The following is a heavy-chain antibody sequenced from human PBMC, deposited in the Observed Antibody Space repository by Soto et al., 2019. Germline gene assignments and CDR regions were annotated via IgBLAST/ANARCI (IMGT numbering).Heavy chain of an antibody. CDR1: GYSFITY. J-gene: IGHJ3*01. D-gene: IGHD2-15*01. Sequence: QVQLVQSVPEVKKPGASVKVSCKASGYSFITYMHWVRQAPGQGLEWMAIINPSGGNANYAQKFQGRVSLTRDTSTTTVFMELSSLRSEDTAVYYCATYCGIGGCPPGPWNWGPGTMVTVSS. CDR3: ATYCGIGGCPPGPWN. V-gene: IGHV1-46*03. CDR2: INPSGGNA.